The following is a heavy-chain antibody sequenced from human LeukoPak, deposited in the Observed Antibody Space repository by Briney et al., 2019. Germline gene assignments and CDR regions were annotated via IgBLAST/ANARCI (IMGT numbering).Heavy chain of an antibody. D-gene: IGHD2-2*01. J-gene: IGHJ6*03. CDR1: GYTFTSYD. CDR3: ARSDCSSTSCYFAMHYHYMDV. Sequence: ASVKVSCKASGYTFTSYDISWVRQAPGQGLEWMGWISAYNGNTNYARKLQGRVTMTTDTSTSTAYMELRSLRSDDTAVYYCARSDCSSTSCYFAMHYHYMDVWGKGTTVTVSS. CDR2: ISAYNGNT. V-gene: IGHV1-18*01.